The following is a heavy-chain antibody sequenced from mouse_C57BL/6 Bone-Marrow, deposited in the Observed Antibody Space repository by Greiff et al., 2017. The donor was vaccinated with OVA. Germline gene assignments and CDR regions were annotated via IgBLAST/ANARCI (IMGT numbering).Heavy chain of an antibody. CDR3: TRDPIGWLLYFDY. CDR2: ISSGGDYI. D-gene: IGHD2-3*01. J-gene: IGHJ2*01. V-gene: IGHV5-9-1*02. Sequence: EVKVEESGEGLVKPGGSLKLSCAASGFTFSSYAMSWVRQTPEKRLEWVAYISSGGDYIYYADTVKGRFTISRDNARNTLYLQMSSLKSEDTAMYYCTRDPIGWLLYFDYWGQGTTLTVSS. CDR1: GFTFSSYA.